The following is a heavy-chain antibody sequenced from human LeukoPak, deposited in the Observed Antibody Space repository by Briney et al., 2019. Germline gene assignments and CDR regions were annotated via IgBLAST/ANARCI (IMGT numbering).Heavy chain of an antibody. CDR3: ASMNYYYMDV. Sequence: ASVKVSCKASGGTFSSYAISWVRQAPGQGLGWMGGIIPIFGTANYAQKFQGRVTITADESTSTAYMELSSLRSEDTAVYYCASMNYYYMDVWGKGTTVTVSS. CDR1: GGTFSSYA. D-gene: IGHD3-16*01. V-gene: IGHV1-69*13. J-gene: IGHJ6*03. CDR2: IIPIFGTA.